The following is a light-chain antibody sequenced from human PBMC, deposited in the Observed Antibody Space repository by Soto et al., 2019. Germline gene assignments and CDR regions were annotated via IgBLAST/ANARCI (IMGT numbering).Light chain of an antibody. Sequence: QSALTQPRSVSGSPGQSVTISCTGTSSDVGGYNYVSWYLQHPGKAPNLMISDVNKRPSGVPDRFSGSRSGNTASLTISGLQAEDEADYYCCSYAGRYTYVFGTGTKVTVL. CDR2: DVN. V-gene: IGLV2-11*01. CDR1: SSDVGGYNY. CDR3: CSYAGRYTYV. J-gene: IGLJ1*01.